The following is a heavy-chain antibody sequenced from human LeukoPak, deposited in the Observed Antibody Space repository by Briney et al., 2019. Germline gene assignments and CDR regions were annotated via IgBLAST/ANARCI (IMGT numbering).Heavy chain of an antibody. Sequence: PSETLSLTCAVYGGSFNNYYWSWIRQPPGKGLEWIGEINPSGSTNYNPSLKSRVTISVDTSKNQFPLKLSSVTAADTAVYYCARHRGGSGSYYRIRYYYYMDVWGNGTTVTISS. CDR2: INPSGST. J-gene: IGHJ6*03. D-gene: IGHD3-10*01. CDR3: ARHRGGSGSYYRIRYYYYMDV. CDR1: GGSFNNYY. V-gene: IGHV4-34*01.